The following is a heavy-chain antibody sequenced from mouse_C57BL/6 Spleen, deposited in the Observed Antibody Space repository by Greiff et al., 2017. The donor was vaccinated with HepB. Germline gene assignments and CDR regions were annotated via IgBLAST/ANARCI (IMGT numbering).Heavy chain of an antibody. J-gene: IGHJ3*01. Sequence: DVQLQESGGGLVQPKGSLKLSCAASGFSFNTYAMNWVRQAPGKGLEWVARIRSKSNNYATYYADSVKDRFTISRDDSESMLYLQMNNLKTEDTAVYCCVRRDDDGYYRFAYWGQGTLVTVSA. CDR1: GFSFNTYA. CDR2: IRSKSNNYAT. D-gene: IGHD2-3*01. V-gene: IGHV10-1*01. CDR3: VRRDDDGYYRFAY.